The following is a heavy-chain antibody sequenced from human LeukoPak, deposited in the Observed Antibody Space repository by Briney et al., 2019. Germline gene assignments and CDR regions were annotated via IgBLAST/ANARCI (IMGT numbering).Heavy chain of an antibody. Sequence: GGSLRLSCAASGFTVSSNYMSWVRQAPGKGLEWVSVIYSGGSTYYADSVKGRFTISRDNSKNTLYLQMNSLRAEDTAVYYCAGELEYYDSGGHNSDYWGQGTLVTVSS. CDR1: GFTVSSNY. J-gene: IGHJ4*02. CDR3: AGELEYYDSGGHNSDY. V-gene: IGHV3-66*02. D-gene: IGHD3-22*01. CDR2: IYSGGST.